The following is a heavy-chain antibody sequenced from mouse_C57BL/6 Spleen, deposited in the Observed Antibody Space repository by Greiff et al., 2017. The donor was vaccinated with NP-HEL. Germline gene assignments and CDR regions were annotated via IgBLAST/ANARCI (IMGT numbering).Heavy chain of an antibody. V-gene: IGHV14-4*01. D-gene: IGHD2-3*01. J-gene: IGHJ1*03. Sequence: EVKLQESGAELVRPGASVKLSCTASGFNIKDDYMHWVKQRPEQGLEWIGWLDPENGDTESAPKFQGKATITAGTSSNTAYLQLSSVTSEDTAVYYCTPYDGYYLYFDVWGTGTTVTVSS. CDR2: LDPENGDT. CDR3: TPYDGYYLYFDV. CDR1: GFNIKDDY.